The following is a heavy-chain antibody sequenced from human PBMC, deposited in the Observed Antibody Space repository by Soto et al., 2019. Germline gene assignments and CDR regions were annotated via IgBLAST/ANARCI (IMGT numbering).Heavy chain of an antibody. J-gene: IGHJ6*02. Sequence: SVTLSLTCAVSGGSVSSGVFSWNWIRQPPGQGLEWIGYISHGGSPHYTPSLRSRVSISVDRSTNVISLNLSSMTPADTAVYFCATGHYYYAMGVWDQGTTVTVSS. V-gene: IGHV4-30-2*01. CDR1: GGSVSSGVFS. CDR3: ATGHYYYAMGV. CDR2: ISHGGSP.